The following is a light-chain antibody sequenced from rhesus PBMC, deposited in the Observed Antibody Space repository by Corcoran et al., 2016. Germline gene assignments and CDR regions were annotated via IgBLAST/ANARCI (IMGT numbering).Light chain of an antibody. CDR1: QSVSSY. J-gene: IGKJ3*01. V-gene: IGKV3-10*01. Sequence: QVILTQSPATLSLSPGERATLSCRASQSVSSYLAWYQQKPGQAPRLYIYGASSRATGIPDRVSGSGSGTDFTLTISSLEPEDVGVYHCYQHSSGYTFGPGTKLDIK. CDR3: YQHSSGYT. CDR2: GAS.